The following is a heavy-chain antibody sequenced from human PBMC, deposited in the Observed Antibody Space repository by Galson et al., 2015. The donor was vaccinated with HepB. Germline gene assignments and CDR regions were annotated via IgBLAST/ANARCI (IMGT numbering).Heavy chain of an antibody. D-gene: IGHD2-21*01. CDR2: IKSDGSIL. V-gene: IGHV3-33*01. CDR1: GFTFSIYG. CDR3: ARDLWGIGCDYLTCSHFDY. J-gene: IGHJ4*02. Sequence: SLRLSCAASGFTFSIYGFHWVRQAPGKGLEWVAAIKSDGSILYYADSVKGRFTISRDDSKNTLYLQMNSLRAEDTAVYYCARDLWGIGCDYLTCSHFDYGGLGTLVTVSS.